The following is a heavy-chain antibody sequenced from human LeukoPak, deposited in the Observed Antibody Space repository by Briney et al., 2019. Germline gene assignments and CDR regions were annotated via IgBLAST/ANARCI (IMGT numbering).Heavy chain of an antibody. J-gene: IGHJ4*02. CDR3: ARALDYYDSSIVPLFDY. V-gene: IGHV4-61*08. Sequence: PSETLSLTCTVSGGSISSGGYYWSWIRQPPGKGLEWIGYIYYSGSTNYNPSLKSRVTISVDTSKNQFSLKLSSVTAADTAVYYGARALDYYDSSIVPLFDYWGQGTLVTVSS. CDR1: GGSISSGGYY. CDR2: IYYSGST. D-gene: IGHD3-22*01.